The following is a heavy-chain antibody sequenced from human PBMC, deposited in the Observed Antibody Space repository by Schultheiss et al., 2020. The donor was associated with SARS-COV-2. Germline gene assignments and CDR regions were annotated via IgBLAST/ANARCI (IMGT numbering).Heavy chain of an antibody. Sequence: SQTLSLTCTVSGSSISSYYWSWIRQPAGKGLEWIGYIYYSGSTNYNPSLKSRVTISVDTSKNQFSLKLSSVTAADTAVYYCAGGIGYGDNFDYWGQGTLVTVSS. CDR2: IYYSGST. J-gene: IGHJ4*02. CDR3: AGGIGYGDNFDY. CDR1: GSSISSYY. D-gene: IGHD4-17*01. V-gene: IGHV4-59*08.